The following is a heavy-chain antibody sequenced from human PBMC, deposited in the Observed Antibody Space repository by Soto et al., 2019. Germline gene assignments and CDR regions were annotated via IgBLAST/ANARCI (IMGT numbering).Heavy chain of an antibody. D-gene: IGHD3-10*01. V-gene: IGHV5-51*01. CDR2: IYPGDSDT. CDR1: GYSFTSYW. J-gene: IGHJ6*02. Sequence: GESLKISCKGSGYSFTSYWIGWVRQMPGKGLEWMGIIYPGDSDTRYSPSFQGQVTISADKSISTAYLQWSSLKASDTAMYYCARRQNYYGSGSYVAPLYGMDVWGQGTTVTVSS. CDR3: ARRQNYYGSGSYVAPLYGMDV.